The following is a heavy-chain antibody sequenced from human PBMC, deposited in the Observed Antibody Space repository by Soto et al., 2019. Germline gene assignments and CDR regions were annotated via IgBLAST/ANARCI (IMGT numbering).Heavy chain of an antibody. CDR2: ISGCGGST. V-gene: IGHV3-23*01. CDR3: AIPVIAAAGPNTNWFDP. J-gene: IGHJ5*02. Sequence: GGSLRLSCAASGFTFSSYAMSWVRQAPGQGLAWVSAISGCGGSTYYADSVKGRFTISRDNSKNTLYLQMNSLRAEDTAVYYCAIPVIAAAGPNTNWFDPWGEGTLVTVSS. D-gene: IGHD6-13*01. CDR1: GFTFSSYA.